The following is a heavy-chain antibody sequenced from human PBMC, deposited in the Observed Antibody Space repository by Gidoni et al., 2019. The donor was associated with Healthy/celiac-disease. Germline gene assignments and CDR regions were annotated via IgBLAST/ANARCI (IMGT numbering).Heavy chain of an antibody. CDR1: GFTFSSYG. D-gene: IGHD3-22*01. V-gene: IGHV3-30*03. CDR3: ARAVGLGNWFDP. Sequence: QVQLVESGGGVVQPGRSLRHACAAPGFTFSSYGMPWVRQAPGKGLEWVAVISYDGSNKYYADSVKGRFTISRDNSKNTLYLQMNSLRAEDTAVYYCARAVGLGNWFDPWGQGTLVTVSS. CDR2: ISYDGSNK. J-gene: IGHJ5*02.